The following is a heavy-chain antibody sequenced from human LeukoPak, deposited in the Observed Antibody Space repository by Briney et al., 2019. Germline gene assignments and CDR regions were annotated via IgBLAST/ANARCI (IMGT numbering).Heavy chain of an antibody. D-gene: IGHD5-18*01. J-gene: IGHJ6*03. Sequence: PSETLSLTCAVYGGSFSGYYWSWIRQPAGKGLQWIGRIYSRGKINYNPSLKSRVTILVDTSKNQFSLKLTSVTAADTAVYYCARTIQLWPRDYYYMDVWGKGTTVTISS. CDR1: GGSFSGYY. V-gene: IGHV4-59*10. CDR2: IYSRGKI. CDR3: ARTIQLWPRDYYYMDV.